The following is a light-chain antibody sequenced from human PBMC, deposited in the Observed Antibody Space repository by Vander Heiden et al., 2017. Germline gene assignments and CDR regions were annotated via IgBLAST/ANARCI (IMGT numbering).Light chain of an antibody. CDR3: QQYCSSPYT. V-gene: IGKV3-20*01. CDR2: GAS. CDR1: KGVSSSY. Sequence: ESVLTQSPGTLSLSREERAAPSCRARKGVSSSYLAWYQQKPCPAPRFLIYGASRRATRIPVSFSGGGSGTDFTLTIIRLEPEDFAVYYCQQYCSSPYTFRQGTKLEIK. J-gene: IGKJ2*01.